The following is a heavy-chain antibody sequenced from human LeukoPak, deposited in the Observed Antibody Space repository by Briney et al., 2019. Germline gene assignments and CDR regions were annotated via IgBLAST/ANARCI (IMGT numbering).Heavy chain of an antibody. J-gene: IGHJ6*03. CDR3: ARARGGYCSSTSCPHNYYYYYYMDV. D-gene: IGHD2-2*01. V-gene: IGHV1-69*05. Sequence: SVKVSCKASGGTFSSYAISCVRQAPGQGLEWMGGIIPIFGTANYAQKFQGRVTITTDESTSTVYMELSSLKSEDTAVYYCARARGGYCSSTSCPHNYYYYYYMDVWGKGTTVTVSS. CDR2: IIPIFGTA. CDR1: GGTFSSYA.